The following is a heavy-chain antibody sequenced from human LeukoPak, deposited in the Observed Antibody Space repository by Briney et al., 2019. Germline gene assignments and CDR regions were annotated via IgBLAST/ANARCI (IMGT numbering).Heavy chain of an antibody. Sequence: SETLSLTCAVYGGSFSGYYWSWIRQPPGKGLEWIGEINHSGSTNYNPSLKSRVTISVDTSKNQFSLKLSSVTAADTAVYYCARGGRQDYDFWSGTSYFYGMDVWGQGTTVTVSS. CDR1: GGSFSGYY. D-gene: IGHD3-3*01. CDR3: ARGGRQDYDFWSGTSYFYGMDV. J-gene: IGHJ6*02. V-gene: IGHV4-34*01. CDR2: INHSGST.